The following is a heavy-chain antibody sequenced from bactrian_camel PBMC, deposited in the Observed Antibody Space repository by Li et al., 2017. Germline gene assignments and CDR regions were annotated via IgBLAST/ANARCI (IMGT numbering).Heavy chain of an antibody. CDR1: GFRFSDVC. CDR3: AAGKERESCMSWYFSGKPSGMAEFSY. Sequence: DVQLVESGGGSVRPGGSLRLSCRASGFRFSDVCMGWFRQAPGKEREGVAGIYMGGGSTFYADSVKGRFTISKDNIKNILYLQMNSLKPEDTAVYYCAAGKERESCMSWYFSGKPSGMAEFSYWGQGTQVTVS. V-gene: IGHV3S31*01. D-gene: IGHD6*01. CDR2: IYMGGGST. J-gene: IGHJ4*01.